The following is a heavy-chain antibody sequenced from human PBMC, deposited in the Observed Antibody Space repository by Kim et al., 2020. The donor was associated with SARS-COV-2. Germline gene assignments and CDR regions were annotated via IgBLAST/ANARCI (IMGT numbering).Heavy chain of an antibody. CDR3: AREDDYDFDY. CDR2: TI. Sequence: TIYYADSLKARFTISRDNAKNSLYLQMNSLRAEDTAVYYCAREDDYDFDYWGQGTLVTVSS. V-gene: IGHV3-11*01. J-gene: IGHJ4*02. D-gene: IGHD4-17*01.